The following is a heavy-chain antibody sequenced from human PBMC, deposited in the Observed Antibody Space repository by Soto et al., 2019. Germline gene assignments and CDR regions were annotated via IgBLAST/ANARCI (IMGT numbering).Heavy chain of an antibody. CDR1: GHSLTDLS. CDR3: ATTRTTYVYDFDS. Sequence: ASVKVSCKVAGHSLTDLSMHWARQGPGRGLEWLGGFDPEEGEIIYAQNFQGRIRLTEDTSTDTAFMELNSLKSEDTAIYYCATTRTTYVYDFDSWGQGTLVTVSS. CDR2: FDPEEGEI. D-gene: IGHD3-16*01. V-gene: IGHV1-24*01. J-gene: IGHJ4*02.